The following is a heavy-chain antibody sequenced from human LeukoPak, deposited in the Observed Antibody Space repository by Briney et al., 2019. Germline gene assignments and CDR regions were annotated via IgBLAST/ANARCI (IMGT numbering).Heavy chain of an antibody. CDR1: GFTFNGYA. V-gene: IGHV3-23*01. Sequence: GGSLRLSCAASGFTFNGYAMSWVRQAPGKGLEWVSTISGSGVSTYYADSVKGRVTISRDNSRNTLYLQMNSLRAEDTAVYSCAKDLPGFFDYWGQGTLVTVFS. J-gene: IGHJ4*02. CDR2: ISGSGVST. CDR3: AKDLPGFFDY.